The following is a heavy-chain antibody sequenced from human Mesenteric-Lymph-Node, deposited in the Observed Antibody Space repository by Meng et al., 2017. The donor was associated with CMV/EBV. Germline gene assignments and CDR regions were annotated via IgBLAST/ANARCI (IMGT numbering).Heavy chain of an antibody. J-gene: IGHJ4*02. CDR1: GFTFSSYE. CDR3: AKDDNGYTGEGGY. CDR2: IYWDGVET. Sequence: GGSLRLSCAASGFTFSSYEMNWVRQAPGKGLEWVSVIYWDGVETYYADSVRGRFTTFRDNSKNMVFLQMNSLRAEDTAVYYCAKDDNGYTGEGGYWGQGTLVTVSS. V-gene: IGHV3-23*03. D-gene: IGHD5-24*01.